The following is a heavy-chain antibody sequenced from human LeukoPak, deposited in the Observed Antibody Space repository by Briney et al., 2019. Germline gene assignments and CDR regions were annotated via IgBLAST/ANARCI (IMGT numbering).Heavy chain of an antibody. CDR1: GGSISSYY. Sequence: PSETLSLTCTVSGGSISSYYWNWIRQPPGRGLEWIGYIYYSGSTNYNPSLKSRVTISVDTSKNQFSLKLSSVTAADTAVYYCAMGQNCSGGSCRGLLGYWGQGTLVTVSS. CDR3: AMGQNCSGGSCRGLLGY. J-gene: IGHJ4*02. D-gene: IGHD2-15*01. V-gene: IGHV4-59*08. CDR2: IYYSGST.